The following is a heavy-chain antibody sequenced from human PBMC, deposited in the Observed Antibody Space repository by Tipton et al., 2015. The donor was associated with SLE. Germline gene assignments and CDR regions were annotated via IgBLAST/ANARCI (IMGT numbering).Heavy chain of an antibody. D-gene: IGHD2-15*01. Sequence: TLSLTCAVYGGSFSDYYWSWIRQPPGKGLEWIGEINHSGSTNYNTSLKSRVTISLGTSKNQLSLKLTSVTAADTAVYFCARSRGLGSCSGDNCYDYYFGMDVWGQGTTVTVSS. CDR3: ARSRGLGSCSGDNCYDYYFGMDV. V-gene: IGHV4-34*01. CDR1: GGSFSDYY. CDR2: INHSGST. J-gene: IGHJ6*02.